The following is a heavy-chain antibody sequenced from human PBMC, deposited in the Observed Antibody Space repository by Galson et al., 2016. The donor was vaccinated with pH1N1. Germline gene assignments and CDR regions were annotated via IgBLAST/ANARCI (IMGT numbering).Heavy chain of an antibody. Sequence: SVKVSCKASGYMFTSYGITWVRQAPGQGLEWMGLISGYNGNTNYAPKFRGGLTMTTDTSTTTAYMELRSLRSDDTAFYYCARLSGSRWLDPWGQGTLVTVSS. J-gene: IGHJ5*02. V-gene: IGHV1-18*01. D-gene: IGHD3-10*01. CDR3: ARLSGSRWLDP. CDR1: GYMFTSYG. CDR2: ISGYNGNT.